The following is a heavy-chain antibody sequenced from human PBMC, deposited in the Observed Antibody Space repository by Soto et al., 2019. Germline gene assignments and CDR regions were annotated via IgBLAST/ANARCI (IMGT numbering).Heavy chain of an antibody. V-gene: IGHV1-69*01. CDR1: GGTFSSYA. CDR2: SIPIFGTA. J-gene: IGHJ4*02. CDR3: ASAYYCGSGSYYNVPFDY. Sequence: QVQLVQSGAEVKKPGSSVKVSCKASGGTFSSYAISWVRQAPGQGLEWMGGSIPIFGTANYAQKFQGRVTITADESTSTAYMELSRLRSEDTAVYYCASAYYCGSGSYYNVPFDYWGQGTLVTVSS. D-gene: IGHD3-10*01.